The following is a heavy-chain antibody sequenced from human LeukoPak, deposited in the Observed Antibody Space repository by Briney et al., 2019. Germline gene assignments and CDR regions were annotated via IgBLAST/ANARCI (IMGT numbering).Heavy chain of an antibody. J-gene: IGHJ4*02. CDR3: TTDRVVVVPAAIYYFDY. V-gene: IGHV3-15*01. CDR1: GFTFSNAW. D-gene: IGHD2-2*01. CDR2: IKSKTNGGIT. Sequence: PGGSLRLSCAASGFTFSNAWMSWVRQAPGKGLEWFGRIKSKTNGGITDYAARVKSRFTISRDDANNTLYLQMNSLKTEATAVYYCTTDRVVVVPAAIYYFDYWGQGTLVTVSS.